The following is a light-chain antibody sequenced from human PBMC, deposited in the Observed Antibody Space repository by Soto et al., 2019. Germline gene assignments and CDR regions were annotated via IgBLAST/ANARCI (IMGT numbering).Light chain of an antibody. CDR2: EVS. V-gene: IGLV2-14*01. CDR3: SSYTSSSTRV. J-gene: IGLJ2*01. CDR1: SSDIGGYNS. Sequence: QSALTQPASVSGSPGQSITISCTGTSSDIGGYNSVSWYQQHPGKAPKLMIYEVSNRPSGVSNRFSGSKSDNTASLTISGLQAEDEADYYCSSYTSSSTRVFGGGTKLTVL.